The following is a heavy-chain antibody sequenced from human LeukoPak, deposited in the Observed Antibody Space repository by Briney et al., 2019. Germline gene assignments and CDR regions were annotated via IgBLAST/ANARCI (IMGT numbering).Heavy chain of an antibody. J-gene: IGHJ3*02. CDR1: GYTFTNYH. Sequence: ASVKVSCKASGYTFTNYHIHWVRQAPGQGLEWMGWINPNSGGTNYAQKFQGRVTMTRDTSISTAYMELSRLRSDDTAVYYCARDPSMIVEGAFDIWGQGTMVTVSS. CDR3: ARDPSMIVEGAFDI. V-gene: IGHV1-2*02. D-gene: IGHD3-22*01. CDR2: INPNSGGT.